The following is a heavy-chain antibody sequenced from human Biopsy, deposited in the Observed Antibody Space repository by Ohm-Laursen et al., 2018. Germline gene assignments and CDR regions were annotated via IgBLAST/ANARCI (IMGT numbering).Heavy chain of an antibody. CDR2: NIPILGTG. Sequence: GESLKISCKAPGGTFSNYGVNWVRQAPGQGLEWLGGNIPILGTGNYAQKFQDRVTVAADTSTSTATMELRSLRSDDTAVYYCATKLTGYFHHWGQGTLVIVSS. D-gene: IGHD3-9*01. CDR3: ATKLTGYFHH. CDR1: GGTFSNYG. J-gene: IGHJ1*01. V-gene: IGHV1-69*06.